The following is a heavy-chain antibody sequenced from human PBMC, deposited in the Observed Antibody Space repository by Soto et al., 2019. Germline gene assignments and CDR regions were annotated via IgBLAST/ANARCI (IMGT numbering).Heavy chain of an antibody. CDR3: ARSGGLDD. J-gene: IGHJ4*02. D-gene: IGHD3-10*01. V-gene: IGHV1-3*01. Sequence: QVQLVQSGAEVKKPGASVKVSCKASGYSFTSYAIHWVRQAPGQGLECMGWINAANGNTRYSQKFQGRVTITRDTSATTAYMDLSSLTSEDTAVYYCARSGGLDDWGQATLITVSS. CDR1: GYSFTSYA. CDR2: INAANGNT.